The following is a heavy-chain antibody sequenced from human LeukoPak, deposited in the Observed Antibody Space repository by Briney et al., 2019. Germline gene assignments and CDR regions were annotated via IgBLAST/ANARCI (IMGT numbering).Heavy chain of an antibody. V-gene: IGHV4-39*01. Sequence: SEALSLTCTVSGGSISSSSYYWGWIRQPPGKGLEWIGSIYYSGNTYYNPSLKSRVTISVDTSKNQFSLKLSSVTAADTAVYYCAITVEQPRKNWFDPWGQATLVTVSS. CDR2: IYYSGNT. CDR1: GGSISSSSYY. CDR3: AITVEQPRKNWFDP. J-gene: IGHJ5*02. D-gene: IGHD1/OR15-1a*01.